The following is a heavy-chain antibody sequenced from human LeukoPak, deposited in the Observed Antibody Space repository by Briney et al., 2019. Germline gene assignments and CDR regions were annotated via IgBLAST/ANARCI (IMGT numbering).Heavy chain of an antibody. Sequence: ASVKVSCKASGYTFTGYYMHWVRQAPGQGVEGMGRINPNSGGTNYAQKFQGTVTMTRDTSISTAYMELSRLRSDDTAVYYCARDMSGRTAYFQHWGQGTLVTVSS. CDR2: INPNSGGT. CDR3: ARDMSGRTAYFQH. J-gene: IGHJ1*01. V-gene: IGHV1-2*06. D-gene: IGHD1-26*01. CDR1: GYTFTGYY.